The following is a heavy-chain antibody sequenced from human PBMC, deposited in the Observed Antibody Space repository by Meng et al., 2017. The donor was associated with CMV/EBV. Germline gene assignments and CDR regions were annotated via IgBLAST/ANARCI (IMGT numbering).Heavy chain of an antibody. CDR2: IYYSGST. CDR3: SRGDVGYDFWRASRPGMLGYYYYGMSV. D-gene: IGHD3-3*01. V-gene: IGHV4-59*01. J-gene: IGHJ6*02. Sequence: SETLSITCTVSGGSISSYYWSWIRQPPGKGLEWIGYIYYSGSTNYNPSLKSRVTISVDTSKDQFSLKLSSVTAADTAVYYCSRGDVGYDFWRASRPGMLGYYYYGMSVCGQGTTVTVSS. CDR1: GGSISSYY.